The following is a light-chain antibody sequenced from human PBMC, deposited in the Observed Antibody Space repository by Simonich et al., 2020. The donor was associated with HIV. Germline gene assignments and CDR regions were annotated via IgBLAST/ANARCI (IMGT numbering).Light chain of an antibody. CDR3: QQYYSPPIT. Sequence: DIVMTQSPDSLAVSLGERATINCKSSQSVLYSSNNKNYLAWYQQKPGQPPKLLIYWASTRESGVPAPFSGSGSGTDFTLTISSLQAEDVAVYYCQQYYSPPITFGQGTRLEIK. J-gene: IGKJ5*01. CDR1: QSVLYSSNNKNY. V-gene: IGKV4-1*01. CDR2: WAS.